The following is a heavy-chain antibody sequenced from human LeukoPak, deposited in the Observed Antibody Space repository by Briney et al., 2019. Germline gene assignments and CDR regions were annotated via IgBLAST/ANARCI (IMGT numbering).Heavy chain of an antibody. Sequence: GGSLRLSCAASGFTFRNYWMIWVRQAPGKGLEWLGNIKEDGSAKRYADSVRGRFTISRDNAQTTLYLQMNSLGAEDTAVYYCARASDPWLQLTWGQGTLVTVSS. CDR3: ARASDPWLQLT. D-gene: IGHD5-24*01. CDR1: GFTFRNYW. CDR2: IKEDGSAK. J-gene: IGHJ5*02. V-gene: IGHV3-7*05.